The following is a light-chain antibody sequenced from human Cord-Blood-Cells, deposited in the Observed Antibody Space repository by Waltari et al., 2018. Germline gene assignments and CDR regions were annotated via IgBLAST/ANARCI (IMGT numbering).Light chain of an antibody. Sequence: EIVLTPPPATLSLSPGERATLSCTASQTVSTYLPWYQQKPGPATRPLIYEASNRATGIPASFSGSGSGTDFTLTISILEPEDVAVYYCQQRSNWPPALTFGGGTKVESK. J-gene: IGKJ4*01. CDR2: EAS. V-gene: IGKV3-11*01. CDR3: QQRSNWPPALT. CDR1: QTVSTY.